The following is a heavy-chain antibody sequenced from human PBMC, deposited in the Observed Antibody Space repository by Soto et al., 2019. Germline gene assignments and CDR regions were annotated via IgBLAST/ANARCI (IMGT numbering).Heavy chain of an antibody. D-gene: IGHD5-12*01. J-gene: IGHJ6*03. CDR1: GFTFSSYW. CDR2: IKQDGSEK. CDR3: ARGGYSGYDPFWGYYYYYMDV. Sequence: GGSLRLSCAASGFTFSSYWMSWVRQAPGKGLEWVANIKQDGSEKYYVDSVKGRFTISRDNAKNSLYLQMNSLRAEDTAVYYCARGGYSGYDPFWGYYYYYMDVWGKGTTVTVS. V-gene: IGHV3-7*01.